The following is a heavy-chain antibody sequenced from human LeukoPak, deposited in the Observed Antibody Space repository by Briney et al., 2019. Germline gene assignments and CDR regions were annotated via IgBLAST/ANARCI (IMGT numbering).Heavy chain of an antibody. CDR1: GFTFSSYS. J-gene: IGHJ4*02. CDR2: IYYDGSKY. D-gene: IGHD5-18*01. V-gene: IGHV3-33*08. CDR3: ARIYGSGYAGDY. Sequence: GGSLRLSCAASGFTFSSYSMNWVRQAPGKGLEWVAVIYYDGSKYFYADSVKGRFTISRGYSKNTLYLQINSLRAEDTAVYYCARIYGSGYAGDYWGQGTLVTVSS.